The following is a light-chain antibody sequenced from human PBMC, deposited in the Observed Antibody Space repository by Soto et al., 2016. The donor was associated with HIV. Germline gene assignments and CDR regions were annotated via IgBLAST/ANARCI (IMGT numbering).Light chain of an antibody. CDR3: QVWDTNSDHVV. Sequence: SYELTQPPSASVAPGKTARITCGGNNIGSKSVHWYQQKPGQAPVMVVYDDNDRPPGIPERFSGSNSGDTATLTINRVEAGDEADYYCQVWDTNSDHVVFGGGTKLTVL. V-gene: IGLV3-21*03. CDR1: NIGSKS. J-gene: IGLJ2*01. CDR2: DDN.